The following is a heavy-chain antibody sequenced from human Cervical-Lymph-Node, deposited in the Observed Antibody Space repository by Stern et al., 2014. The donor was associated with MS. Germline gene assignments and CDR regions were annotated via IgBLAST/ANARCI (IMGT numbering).Heavy chain of an antibody. CDR3: ATHSSLSWFRIWFDP. Sequence: QVQLVQSGAEVKLPGSSVKVSCTASGGTFNSYTVNWVRQAPGQGLEWMGGIIPLSDSTNYAPKFKDSATITADESTTTVYLELASLTSQDTAVYYCATHSSLSWFRIWFDPWGQGTLVTVSS. V-gene: IGHV1-69*01. CDR1: GGTFNSYT. D-gene: IGHD6-13*01. CDR2: IIPLSDST. J-gene: IGHJ5*02.